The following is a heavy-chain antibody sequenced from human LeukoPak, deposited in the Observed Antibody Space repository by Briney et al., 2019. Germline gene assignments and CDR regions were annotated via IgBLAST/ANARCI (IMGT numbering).Heavy chain of an antibody. V-gene: IGHV4-34*01. D-gene: IGHD5-18*01. CDR1: GGSFSGYY. Sequence: PSEPLSLTCAVYGGSFSGYYWSWIRQPTGKGLEWIGEINHSGSTSYNPSLKSRVTISVGTSKNQFSLKLSSVSAADTAVYYCARPSVDTAMAKYPGYYYYYMDVWGKGTSVTVSS. J-gene: IGHJ6*03. CDR3: ARPSVDTAMAKYPGYYYYYMDV. CDR2: INHSGST.